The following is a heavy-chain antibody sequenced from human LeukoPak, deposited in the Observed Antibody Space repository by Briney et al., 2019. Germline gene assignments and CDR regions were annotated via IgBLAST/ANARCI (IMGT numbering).Heavy chain of an antibody. CDR1: GFTFSSFA. J-gene: IGHJ5*02. CDR3: ARDYTGYFP. Sequence: GGSLRLSCAASGFTFSSFAMSWVRQAPGKGLEWVSAISDSGGTTYYADSVKGRFTISRDNSKNTLYLQMSSLRAEDTAVYYCARDYTGYFPWGQGTLVIVSS. V-gene: IGHV3-23*01. D-gene: IGHD3-9*01. CDR2: ISDSGGTT.